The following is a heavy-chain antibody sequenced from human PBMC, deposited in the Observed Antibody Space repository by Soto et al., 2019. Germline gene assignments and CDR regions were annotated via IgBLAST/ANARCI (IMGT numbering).Heavy chain of an antibody. Sequence: EVQLLESGGGLVQPGGSLRLSCAGSGFTFINYAMNWVRQAPGKGLEWVSTISGGGDAPFFADSVRGRFTISRDNSKNTVTLQMNHLAVDDTAVYFCARKVPGSTSRPDYWYFDLWGRGTLVTVSS. D-gene: IGHD3-10*01. J-gene: IGHJ2*01. V-gene: IGHV3-23*01. CDR2: ISGGGDAP. CDR3: ARKVPGSTSRPDYWYFDL. CDR1: GFTFINYA.